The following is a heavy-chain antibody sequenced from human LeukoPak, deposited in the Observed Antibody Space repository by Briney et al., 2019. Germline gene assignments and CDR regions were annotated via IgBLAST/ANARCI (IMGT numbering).Heavy chain of an antibody. D-gene: IGHD3-10*01. CDR3: AKGADGRWFGELYYYYYMDV. CDR1: GFTFGSSG. Sequence: GGSLRLSCAASGFTFGSSGMSWVRQAPGKGLEWVAVISYDGSNKYYADSVKGRFTISRDNSKNTPYLQMNSLRAEDTAVYYCAKGADGRWFGELYYYYYMDVWGKGTTVTVSS. J-gene: IGHJ6*03. V-gene: IGHV3-30*18. CDR2: ISYDGSNK.